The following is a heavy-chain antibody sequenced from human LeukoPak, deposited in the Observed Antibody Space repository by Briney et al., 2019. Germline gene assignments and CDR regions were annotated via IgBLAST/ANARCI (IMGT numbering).Heavy chain of an antibody. CDR1: GLTFSTYA. D-gene: IGHD2-21*02. CDR2: ISGGGDIT. CDR3: VREDTPATANY. Sequence: GGSLRLSCAASGLTFSTYAMRWIRQAPGKGLEWVSAISGGGDITYYADSVKGRFTISRDNSKDTLFLQMHSLRPGDTAVYYCVREDTPATANYWGQGTLVTISS. J-gene: IGHJ4*02. V-gene: IGHV3-23*01.